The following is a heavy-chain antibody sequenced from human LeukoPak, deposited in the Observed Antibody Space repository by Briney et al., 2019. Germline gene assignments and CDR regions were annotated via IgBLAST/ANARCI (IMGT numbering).Heavy chain of an antibody. J-gene: IGHJ4*02. CDR3: AREVRRVTHAYYFDY. CDR1: GYTFTSYY. CDR2: INPSGGST. V-gene: IGHV1-46*01. Sequence: ASVKVSCKASGYTFTSYYMHWVRQAPGQGLEWMGIINPSGGSTSYAQKFQGRVTMTRDTSTSTAYMELSSLRSEDTAVYYCAREVRRVTHAYYFDYWGQGTLVTVSS. D-gene: IGHD2-21*02.